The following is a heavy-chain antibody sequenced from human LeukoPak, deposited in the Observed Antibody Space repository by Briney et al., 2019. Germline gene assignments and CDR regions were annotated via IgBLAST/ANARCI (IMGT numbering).Heavy chain of an antibody. Sequence: GGSLRLSCAASGFSFRNYAMSWVRQAPGKGLEWVSGVTRGGTTHYADSVKGRFTISRDNAKNSLYLQMNSLRAEDTAVYYCAGDRPTSHSDAFDIWGQGTMVTVSS. CDR2: VTRGGTT. D-gene: IGHD4-11*01. J-gene: IGHJ3*02. CDR1: GFSFRNYA. CDR3: AGDRPTSHSDAFDI. V-gene: IGHV3-69-1*01.